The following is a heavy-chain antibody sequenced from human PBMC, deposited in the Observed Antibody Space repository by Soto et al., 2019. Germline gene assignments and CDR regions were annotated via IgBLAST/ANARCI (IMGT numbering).Heavy chain of an antibody. D-gene: IGHD2-15*01. J-gene: IGHJ6*02. CDR3: ARDVVVVAATWDDYYYYGMDV. Sequence: ASVKVSCKASGYTFTSYAMHWVRQAPGQRLEWMGWINAGNGNTKYSQKFQGRVTITRDTSASTAYMELSSLRSEDTAVYYCARDVVVVAATWDDYYYYGMDVWGQGTTVTVSS. V-gene: IGHV1-3*01. CDR1: GYTFTSYA. CDR2: INAGNGNT.